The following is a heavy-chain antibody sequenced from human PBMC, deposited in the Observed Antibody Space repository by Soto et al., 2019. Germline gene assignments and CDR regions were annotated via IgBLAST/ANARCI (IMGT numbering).Heavy chain of an antibody. CDR1: GYTFTSYD. CDR2: MNPNSGNT. Sequence: ASVEVCCEASGYTFTSYDINWVRQATGQGLEWMGWMNPNSGNTGYAQKFQGRVTMTRNTSISTAYMELSSLRSEDTAVYYCATLHYYDSSGYSFDYWGQGTLVTVSS. V-gene: IGHV1-8*01. D-gene: IGHD3-22*01. J-gene: IGHJ4*02. CDR3: ATLHYYDSSGYSFDY.